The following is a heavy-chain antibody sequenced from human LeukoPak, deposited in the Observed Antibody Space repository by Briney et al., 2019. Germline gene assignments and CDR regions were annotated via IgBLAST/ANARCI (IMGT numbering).Heavy chain of an antibody. Sequence: SETLSLTCTVSGGSISSYYWSWIRQPPGKGLEWIGRIYTSGSTNYNPSLKSRVTMSVDTSKNQFSLKLSSVTAADTAVYYCARDRCSSTSCYHYYYYYYMDVWGKGTTVTVSS. CDR1: GGSISSYY. CDR3: ARDRCSSTSCYHYYYYYYMDV. J-gene: IGHJ6*03. D-gene: IGHD2-2*01. V-gene: IGHV4-4*07. CDR2: IYTSGST.